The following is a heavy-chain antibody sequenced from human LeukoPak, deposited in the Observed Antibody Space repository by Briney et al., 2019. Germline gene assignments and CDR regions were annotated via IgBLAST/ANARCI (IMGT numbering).Heavy chain of an antibody. J-gene: IGHJ4*02. CDR3: TRSSGYTSGWYFDY. V-gene: IGHV3-49*03. CDR1: GFTFGDYV. Sequence: PGGSLRLSCTTSGFTFGDYVMSWFRQAPGTGLQWVGFIRSKLYGGTTEYAASVRGRFTISRDDSKSNAYLQMNSLKTEDTAMYYCTRSSGYTSGWYFDYWGQGTPVTVSS. CDR2: IRSKLYGGTT. D-gene: IGHD6-19*01.